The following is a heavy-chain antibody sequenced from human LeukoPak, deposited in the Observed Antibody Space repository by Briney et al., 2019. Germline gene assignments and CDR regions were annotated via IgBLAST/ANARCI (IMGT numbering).Heavy chain of an antibody. CDR1: GGSISSYY. V-gene: IGHV4-4*07. CDR3: AREGTSGWYDGYYFYGMDV. J-gene: IGHJ6*02. CDR2: IYTSGST. D-gene: IGHD6-19*01. Sequence: SETLSLTCTVSGGSISSYYWSWIRQPAGKRLEWIGRIYTSGSTNYNPSLKSRLTMPVDTSENQFSLKLSSVTAADTAVYYCAREGTSGWYDGYYFYGMDVWGQGTTVTVSS.